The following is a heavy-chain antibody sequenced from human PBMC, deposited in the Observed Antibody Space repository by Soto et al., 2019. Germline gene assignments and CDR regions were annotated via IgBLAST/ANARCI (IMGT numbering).Heavy chain of an antibody. D-gene: IGHD2-2*03. CDR3: PRLDIYPAMDV. CDR1: GFTFSGSA. Sequence: EVQLVESGGGLVQPGGSLKLSCAASGFTFSGSAMHWVRQASGKGLEWVGRITTKAHNYATVYAASVEGRFTISRDDSKNTAHLQMNSLKTEDTGVYYCPRLDIYPAMDVWGQGTTVTVSS. V-gene: IGHV3-73*02. J-gene: IGHJ6*02. CDR2: ITTKAHNYAT.